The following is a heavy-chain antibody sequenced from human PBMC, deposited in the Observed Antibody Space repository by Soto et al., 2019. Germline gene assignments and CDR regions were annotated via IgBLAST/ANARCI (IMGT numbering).Heavy chain of an antibody. CDR2: IFASGGST. J-gene: IGHJ4*02. D-gene: IGHD7-27*01. CDR3: AKAVRVTWGLSFFHS. V-gene: IGHV3-23*01. CDR1: GFAFSSYA. Sequence: EVHLLESGGDLLQPGGSLRLSCAASGFAFSSYAIGWVRQAPGKGLEWVSGIFASGGSTYYADSVMGRFTISRDNSKNTLYLQMNSLRPEDTAVYYCAKAVRVTWGLSFFHSWGQGTLVSVSS.